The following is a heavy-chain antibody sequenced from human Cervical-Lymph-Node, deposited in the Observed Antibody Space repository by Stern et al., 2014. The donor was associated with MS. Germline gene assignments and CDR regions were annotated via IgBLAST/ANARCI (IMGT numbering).Heavy chain of an antibody. CDR1: GFSLNSGGVG. D-gene: IGHD1-26*01. CDR2: IYSDGEK. V-gene: IGHV2-5*02. CDR3: AYRSGSYPLAD. J-gene: IGHJ4*02. Sequence: QVTLKESGPTLVKPTQTLTLTCNFSGFSLNSGGVGVGWIRQPPGQALEWLALIYSDGEKLYSPSLRSRRTITKDTSRNQVVLTRTNMGPVDTATYYCAYRSGSYPLADWGQGTLVTVSS.